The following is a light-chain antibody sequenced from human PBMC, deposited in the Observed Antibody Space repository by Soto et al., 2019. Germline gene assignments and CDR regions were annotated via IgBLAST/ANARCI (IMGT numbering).Light chain of an antibody. V-gene: IGKV3-11*01. J-gene: IGKJ4*01. CDR3: QERGSCPRAS. CDR1: QNVGLN. CDR2: TAS. Sequence: EMVLTQSPATVSLSPGESATLSCRASQNVGLNFAWYQQRSGQPPRLLIHTASSRATGIPDRFSGSGSRTDFTLTTSSLEPEYIAVYYCQERGSCPRASCGGGTKVE.